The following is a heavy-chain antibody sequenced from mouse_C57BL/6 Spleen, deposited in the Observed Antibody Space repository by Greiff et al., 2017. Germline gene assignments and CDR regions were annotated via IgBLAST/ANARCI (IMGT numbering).Heavy chain of an antibody. CDR1: GYTFTSSW. D-gene: IGHD2-12*01. CDR3: ARGGIREGDYAMDY. J-gene: IGHJ4*01. V-gene: IGHV1-72*01. Sequence: QVQLQQPGAELMKPGASVKLSCRASGYTFTSSWMHWVKQRPGRGLEWIGRIDPNSGGTKYNEKFKSKATLTVDKPSSTAYMQLSSLTSEDSAVYYCARGGIREGDYAMDYWGQGTSVTVSS. CDR2: IDPNSGGT.